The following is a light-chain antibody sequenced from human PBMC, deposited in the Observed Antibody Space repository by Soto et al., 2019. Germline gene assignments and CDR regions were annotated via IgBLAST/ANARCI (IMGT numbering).Light chain of an antibody. Sequence: QSVLTQPPSVSGAPGQTVTISCTGSNSNVGGGYDVHWYQQLPGSAPKLLIYANNNRPSGVPDRFSGSKSGTSASLAITGLQAEDEVDYYCQSYDPTRNVVFGGGTQLTVL. J-gene: IGLJ2*01. V-gene: IGLV1-40*01. CDR2: ANN. CDR1: NSNVGGGYD. CDR3: QSYDPTRNVV.